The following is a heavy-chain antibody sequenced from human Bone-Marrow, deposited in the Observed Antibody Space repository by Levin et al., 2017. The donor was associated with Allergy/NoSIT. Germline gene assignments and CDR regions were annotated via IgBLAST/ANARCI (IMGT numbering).Heavy chain of an antibody. CDR2: ISRNSVSV. Sequence: QSGGSLRLSCAASGFTFDDYAMHWVRQVPGKGLEWVSGISRNSVSVDYAGSVKGRFTISRDDAKDSLFLQMNSLRPEDTAFYYCVKERPKSGYDLRIYYFDYWGQGTLVTVSS. V-gene: IGHV3-9*01. D-gene: IGHD5-12*01. CDR1: GFTFDDYA. CDR3: VKERPKSGYDLRIYYFDY. J-gene: IGHJ4*02.